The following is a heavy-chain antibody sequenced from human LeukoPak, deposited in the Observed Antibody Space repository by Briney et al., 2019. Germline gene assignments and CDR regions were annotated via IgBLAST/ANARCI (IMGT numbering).Heavy chain of an antibody. CDR2: ISSSSSYI. CDR3: ARVYDFWSGYFYFDY. V-gene: IGHV3-21*01. J-gene: IGHJ4*02. D-gene: IGHD3-3*01. CDR1: RFAFSSYA. Sequence: PGGSLRLSCAASRFAFSSYAMTWVRQAPGKGLEWVSSISSSSSYIYYADSVKGRFTISRDNAKNSLYLQMNSLRAEDTAVCYCARVYDFWSGYFYFDYWGQGTLVTVSS.